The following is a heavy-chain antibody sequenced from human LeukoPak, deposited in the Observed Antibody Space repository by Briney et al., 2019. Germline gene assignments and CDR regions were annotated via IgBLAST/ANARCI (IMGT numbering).Heavy chain of an antibody. CDR3: AKEPTSRGYNDIDF. Sequence: GGSLKLSCAASGFTFSDSTMHWVRQAPGKGLEWVACIHSDGSKKYYADSVKGRFTISRDNSKNTLSLQMNSLRAEDAAVYYCAKEPTSRGYNDIDFWGRGTLVTVSS. V-gene: IGHV3-30*02. CDR1: GFTFSDST. CDR2: IHSDGSKK. D-gene: IGHD3-22*01. J-gene: IGHJ4*02.